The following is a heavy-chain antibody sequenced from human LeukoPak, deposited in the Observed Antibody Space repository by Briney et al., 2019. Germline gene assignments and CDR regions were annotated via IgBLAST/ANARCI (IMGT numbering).Heavy chain of an antibody. CDR3: TRGGEEPFDY. J-gene: IGHJ4*02. CDR1: GFTFTRFW. CDR2: INVEGTTT. Sequence: GGSLRLSCAGSGFTFTRFWMHWVRQAPGKGLVWVSRINVEGTTTTYADSVEGRFTISRDENTLYLQMNHLRVDDTAVYYCTRGGEEPFDYWGQGTLVTLSS. V-gene: IGHV3-74*01. D-gene: IGHD3-10*01.